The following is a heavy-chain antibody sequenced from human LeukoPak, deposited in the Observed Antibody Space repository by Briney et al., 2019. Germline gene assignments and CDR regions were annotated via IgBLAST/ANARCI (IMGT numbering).Heavy chain of an antibody. V-gene: IGHV1-18*01. Sequence: ASVKVSCKASGYTFTSYGISWVRQAPGQGLEWMGWISAYNGNTNYAQKLQGRVTMTTDTSTSTAYMGLRSLRSDDTAVYYCARARRGSSLYYYGMDVWGQGTTVTVSS. D-gene: IGHD6-13*01. CDR2: ISAYNGNT. CDR1: GYTFTSYG. J-gene: IGHJ6*02. CDR3: ARARRGSSLYYYGMDV.